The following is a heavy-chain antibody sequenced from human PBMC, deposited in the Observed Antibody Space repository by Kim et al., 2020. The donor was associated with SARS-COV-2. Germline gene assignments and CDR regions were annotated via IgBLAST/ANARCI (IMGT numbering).Heavy chain of an antibody. V-gene: IGHV4-31*03. J-gene: IGHJ4*02. D-gene: IGHD6-13*01. CDR1: GGSISSGGYY. CDR2: IYYSGST. CDR3: AGSWIGRSAYYFDY. Sequence: SETLSLTCTVSGGSISSGGYYWSWIRQHPGKGLEWIGYIYYSGSTYYNPSLKSRVTISVDTSKNQFSLKLSSVTAADTAVYYCAGSWIGRSAYYFDYWGQGTLVTVSS.